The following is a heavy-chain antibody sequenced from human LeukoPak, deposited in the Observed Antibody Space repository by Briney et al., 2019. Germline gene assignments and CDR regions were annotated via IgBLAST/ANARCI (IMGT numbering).Heavy chain of an antibody. CDR3: ARGSGGNLFDP. CDR1: GYTLATYD. J-gene: IGHJ5*02. Sequence: ASVKVSCKPSGYTLATYDINWVRQAAGQGPEWMGWVSPKTGHTGYAQTFQGRVTMTWDTSISTAYMELSTLKSEDTAIYYCARGSGGNLFDPWGQGTLVTVTS. D-gene: IGHD4-23*01. CDR2: VSPKTGHT. V-gene: IGHV1-8*01.